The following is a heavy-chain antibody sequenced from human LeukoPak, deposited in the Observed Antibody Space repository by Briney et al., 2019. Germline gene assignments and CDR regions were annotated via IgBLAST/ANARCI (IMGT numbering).Heavy chain of an antibody. D-gene: IGHD6-13*01. CDR1: GFTVSSNY. CDR2: IYSGGST. CDR3: ARDIAAAGTYDY. J-gene: IGHJ4*02. Sequence: GGSLRLSCAASGFTVSSNYMSWVRQAPGKGLEWVSVIYSGGSTYYADSVKGRFTISRDNSKNTLYLQMNSLRGEDTAVYYCARDIAAAGTYDYWGQGTLVTVSS. V-gene: IGHV3-66*01.